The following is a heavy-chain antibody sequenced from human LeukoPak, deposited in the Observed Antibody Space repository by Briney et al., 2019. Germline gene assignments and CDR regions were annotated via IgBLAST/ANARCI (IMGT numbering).Heavy chain of an antibody. CDR2: INNDGSAR. D-gene: IGHD3-10*01. CDR3: TGSFGELTFFDY. CDR1: GFTFSSHG. J-gene: IGHJ4*02. Sequence: GGSLRLSCAASGFTFSSHGMSWVRQAPGKGLEWVSRINNDGSARIYADSVKGRFTISRDNAKNSLYLQMNSLKTEDTAVYYCTGSFGELTFFDYWGQGTLVTVSS. V-gene: IGHV3-21*03.